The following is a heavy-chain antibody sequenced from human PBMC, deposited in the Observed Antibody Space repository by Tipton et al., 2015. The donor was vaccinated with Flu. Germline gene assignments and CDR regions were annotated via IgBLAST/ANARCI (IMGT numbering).Heavy chain of an antibody. J-gene: IGHJ5*02. CDR1: GGFVSSYY. V-gene: IGHV4-4*09. CDR3: ARRSYSNYVSEPKNWFDP. CDR2: IYNNQYT. Sequence: TLSLTCTVSGGFVSSYYWNWIRQPPGKGLEWIGYIYNNQYTKYNPSLKSRVTVSVDPSMSQFSLRLTSVTAADTAVYFCARRSYSNYVSEPKNWFDPWGQGTLVTVSS. D-gene: IGHD4-11*01.